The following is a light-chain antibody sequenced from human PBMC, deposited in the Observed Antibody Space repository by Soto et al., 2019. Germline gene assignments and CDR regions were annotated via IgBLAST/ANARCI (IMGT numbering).Light chain of an antibody. CDR2: EVS. Sequence: SALTQPASVSGSPGQSITISCTGTSSDVGSYNLVSWYQQHPGKAPKLMIYEVSKRPSGVSNRFSGSKSGNTASLTISGLQAEEEADYYCCSYAGSSTSYVFGTGTKVTVL. J-gene: IGLJ1*01. V-gene: IGLV2-23*02. CDR1: SSDVGSYNL. CDR3: CSYAGSSTSYV.